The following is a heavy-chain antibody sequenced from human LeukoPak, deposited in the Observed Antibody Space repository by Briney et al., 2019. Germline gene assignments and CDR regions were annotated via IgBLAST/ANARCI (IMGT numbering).Heavy chain of an antibody. J-gene: IGHJ4*02. V-gene: IGHV1-18*01. Sequence: EASVKVSCKASGYTFTSYGISWVRQAPGQGLEWMGWISAYNGNTNYAQKLQGRVTMTTDTSTSTAYMELRSLRSDDTAVYYCARDRAVGRYSSGRLDYWGQGTLVTVSS. D-gene: IGHD6-19*01. CDR3: ARDRAVGRYSSGRLDY. CDR1: GYTFTSYG. CDR2: ISAYNGNT.